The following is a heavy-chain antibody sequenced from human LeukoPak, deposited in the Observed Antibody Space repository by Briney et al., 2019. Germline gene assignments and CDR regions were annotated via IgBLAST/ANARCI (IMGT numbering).Heavy chain of an antibody. V-gene: IGHV4-34*01. J-gene: IGHJ4*02. CDR2: INHSGST. CDR3: ARRIAVAGPDY. D-gene: IGHD6-19*01. Sequence: SETLSLTCAVYGGSFSGYYWSWIRHPPGKGLEWIGEINHSGSTNYNPSLKSRVTISVDTSKNQFSLKLSSVTAADTAVYCCARRIAVAGPDYWGQGTLVTVSS. CDR1: GGSFSGYY.